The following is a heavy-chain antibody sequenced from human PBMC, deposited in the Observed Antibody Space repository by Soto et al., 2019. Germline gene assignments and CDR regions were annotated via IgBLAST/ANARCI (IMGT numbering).Heavy chain of an antibody. CDR3: ARQLPYCGGDCYTEPIDY. D-gene: IGHD2-21*02. V-gene: IGHV1-2*06. CDR2: INPNTGGT. J-gene: IGHJ4*02. CDR1: GYTFTKYY. Sequence: AAVKVSCKASGYTFTKYYVLWVRQAPGQGLEWVGRINPNTGGTNYAQKFQDRVTMTRDTSITTAYMELSRLRSDDTAVYYCARQLPYCGGDCYTEPIDYWGQGTKVTVSS.